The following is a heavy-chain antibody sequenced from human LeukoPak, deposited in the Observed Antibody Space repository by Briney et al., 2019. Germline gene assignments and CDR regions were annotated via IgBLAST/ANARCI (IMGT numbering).Heavy chain of an antibody. V-gene: IGHV3-30*02. CDR2: IRYDGSNK. CDR1: GFTFSSYG. Sequence: GGSLRLSCAASGFTFSSYGMHWVRQAPGKGLEWVAFIRYDGSNKYYADSVKGRFTISRDNSKDTLYLQMNSLRAEDTAVYYCARSGLSRFGFWGQGTLVTVSS. J-gene: IGHJ4*02. CDR3: ARSGLSRFGF. D-gene: IGHD2/OR15-2a*01.